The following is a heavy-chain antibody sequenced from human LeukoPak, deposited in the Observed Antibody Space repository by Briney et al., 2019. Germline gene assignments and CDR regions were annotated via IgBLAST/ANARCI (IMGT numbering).Heavy chain of an antibody. CDR3: AATIKRDYGDTNLDY. D-gene: IGHD4/OR15-4a*01. J-gene: IGHJ4*02. CDR1: GDSISSYF. V-gene: IGHV4-59*01. Sequence: SETLSLTCSVPGDSISSYFRSWVRQPPGKGLEWIGYMHNGRYSNYNPSLQSRVTISRDTSKNQLSLKLTTVPAADTAVYYCAATIKRDYGDTNLDYWGQGTLVTVST. CDR2: MHNGRYS.